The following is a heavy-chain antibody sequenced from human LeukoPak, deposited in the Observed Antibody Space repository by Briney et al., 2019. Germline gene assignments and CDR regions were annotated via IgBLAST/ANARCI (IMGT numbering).Heavy chain of an antibody. D-gene: IGHD4-17*01. Sequence: GRSLRLSCAASGFTFSTYWMSWVRQAPGKGLEWVANIKQDGSEKYYVDSVKGRFTISRDNAKNSLYLQMNGLRAEDTALYYCARLYGDYPDYWGQGSLVTVSS. CDR1: GFTFSTYW. CDR3: ARLYGDYPDY. J-gene: IGHJ4*02. CDR2: IKQDGSEK. V-gene: IGHV3-7*05.